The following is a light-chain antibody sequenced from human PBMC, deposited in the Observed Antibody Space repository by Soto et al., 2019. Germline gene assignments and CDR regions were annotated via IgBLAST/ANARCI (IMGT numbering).Light chain of an antibody. J-gene: IGLJ2*01. CDR2: EVS. Sequence: QSALTQPASVSGSPGQSITISCTGTSSDVGAYDYVSWFQQHPGKAPKLIIYEVSNRPSGGSNRFSGSKSGNTASLTISGLQAEDEADYYCCSYTSSSTVVFGGGTKLTVL. V-gene: IGLV2-14*01. CDR1: SSDVGAYDY. CDR3: CSYTSSSTVV.